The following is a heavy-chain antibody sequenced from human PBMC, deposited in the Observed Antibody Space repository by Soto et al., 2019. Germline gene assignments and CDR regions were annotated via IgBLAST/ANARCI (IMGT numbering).Heavy chain of an antibody. V-gene: IGHV3-7*01. J-gene: IGHJ5*02. CDR3: ARDRGRGVECFGTCYSSYFGP. D-gene: IGHD2-15*01. Sequence: EVQLVESGGGLVQPGGSLRLSCAASGFTFSTYWMSWVRQAPGKGLEWVANIKEDGSAKSYVDSVKGRFTIARDNGKNSLYLQMSSLGSQDTAVYHCARDRGRGVECFGTCYSSYFGPWGQGTLVTVSS. CDR1: GFTFSTYW. CDR2: IKEDGSAK.